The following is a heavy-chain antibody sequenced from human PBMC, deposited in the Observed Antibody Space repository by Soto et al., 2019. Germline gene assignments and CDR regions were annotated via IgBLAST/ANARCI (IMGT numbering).Heavy chain of an antibody. V-gene: IGHV4-4*02. J-gene: IGHJ6*02. CDR1: GGSISSSNW. D-gene: IGHD6-13*01. Sequence: SETLSLTCAVSGGSISSSNWWSWVRQPPGKGLEWIGEIYHSGSTNYNPSLKSRVTISVDKSKNQFSLKLSSVTAADTAVYYCARDPRGSFIAAYYYYGMDVWGQGTTVT. CDR3: ARDPRGSFIAAYYYYGMDV. CDR2: IYHSGST.